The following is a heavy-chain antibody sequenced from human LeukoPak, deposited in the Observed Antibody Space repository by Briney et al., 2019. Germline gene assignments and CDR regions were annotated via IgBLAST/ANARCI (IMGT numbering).Heavy chain of an antibody. V-gene: IGHV3-48*02. Sequence: GGSLRLSCAASGFTFSRYSMNWVRQAPGKGLEWVSYISSSSSPIYYADSVKGRFTISGDNAKNSLYLQMDSLRDEDTAVYYCARGYDYFDYWGQGTLVTVSS. CDR2: ISSSSSPI. J-gene: IGHJ4*02. CDR1: GFTFSRYS. D-gene: IGHD3-16*01. CDR3: ARGYDYFDY.